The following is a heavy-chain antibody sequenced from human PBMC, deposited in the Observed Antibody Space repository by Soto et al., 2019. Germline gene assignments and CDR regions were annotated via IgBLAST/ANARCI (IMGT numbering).Heavy chain of an antibody. CDR3: ARGYYGSGSYGMDV. CDR2: IIPIFGTA. CDR1: GATFSSYA. V-gene: IGHV1-69*13. D-gene: IGHD3-10*01. Sequence: APVKVSCKASGATFSSYAISWVRQPPGQGLEWMGGIIPIFGTANYARKFQGRVTITADESTSTAYMELSSLRSEDTAVYYCARGYYGSGSYGMDVWRQGTTVTVSS. J-gene: IGHJ6*02.